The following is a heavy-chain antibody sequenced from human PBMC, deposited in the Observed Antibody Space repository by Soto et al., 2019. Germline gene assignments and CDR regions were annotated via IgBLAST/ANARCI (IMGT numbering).Heavy chain of an antibody. J-gene: IGHJ5*01. CDR3: VKGGELRVNWFDS. CDR2: ISWNSHTI. V-gene: IGHV3-9*01. Sequence: EVHLVESGGGLVQPGTSLRLSCAASGFTFDDYAMHWVRQPPGKGLEWVSGISWNSHTIGYADSVKGRFTISRDSAKNSLYLQMKSLRPDDTALYYCVKGGELRVNWFDSWGQGTLVTVSS. D-gene: IGHD1-26*01. CDR1: GFTFDDYA.